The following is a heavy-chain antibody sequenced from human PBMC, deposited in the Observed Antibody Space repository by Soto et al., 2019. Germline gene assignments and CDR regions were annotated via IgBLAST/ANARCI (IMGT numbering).Heavy chain of an antibody. CDR2: IYWDDDK. J-gene: IGHJ4*02. Sequence: QITLKESGPTLVKPTQTLTLTCTFSGFSLSTSGVGVGWIGQPPGKALEWLALIYWDDDKRYSPSLKSRLTITKDTSKNQVVLTMTNMDPVDTATYYCAHSLIPNWGSRGAFDYWGQGTLVTVSS. V-gene: IGHV2-5*02. CDR1: GFSLSTSGVG. CDR3: AHSLIPNWGSRGAFDY. D-gene: IGHD7-27*01.